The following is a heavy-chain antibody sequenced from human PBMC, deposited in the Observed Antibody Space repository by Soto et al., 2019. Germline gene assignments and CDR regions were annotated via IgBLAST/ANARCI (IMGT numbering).Heavy chain of an antibody. V-gene: IGHV1-46*01. CDR1: GYTFTSYY. D-gene: IGHD4-4*01. Sequence: ASVKVSCKASGYTFTSYYMHWVRQAPGQGLEWMGIINPSGGSTSYAQKFQGRVTMTRDTSTSTVYMELSSLRSEDTAVYYCARDRVTRRNYYYYGMDVWGQGTTVTVSS. CDR2: INPSGGST. J-gene: IGHJ6*02. CDR3: ARDRVTRRNYYYYGMDV.